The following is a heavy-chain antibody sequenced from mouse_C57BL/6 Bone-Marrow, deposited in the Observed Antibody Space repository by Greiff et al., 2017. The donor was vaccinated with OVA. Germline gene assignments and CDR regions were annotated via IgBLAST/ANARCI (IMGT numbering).Heavy chain of an antibody. Sequence: QVQLQQSGAELARPGASVKLSCKASGYTFTSYGISWVKQRTGQGLEWIGEIYPRSGNTYYNEKFKGKATLNADKSSSTAYLELRSLTSEDSAVYFFARIPAYYSPDYWGQGTTLTVSS. V-gene: IGHV1-81*01. J-gene: IGHJ2*01. CDR2: IYPRSGNT. D-gene: IGHD2-12*01. CDR1: GYTFTSYG. CDR3: ARIPAYYSPDY.